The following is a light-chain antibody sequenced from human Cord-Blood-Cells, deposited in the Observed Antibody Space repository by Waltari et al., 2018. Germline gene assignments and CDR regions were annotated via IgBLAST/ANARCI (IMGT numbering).Light chain of an antibody. CDR1: QSLVYSDGHTY. V-gene: IGKV2-30*01. J-gene: IGKJ1*01. CDR3: MQGTHWPPT. CDR2: KVS. Sequence: VVMTQSPLSLPVTLGQPASISCRSSQSLVYSDGHTYLNWFQQRPGQSPRRLIYKVSNRDSGVPDRFSGRGSGTDFTLKISRVEAEDVGVYYCMQGTHWPPTFGQGTKVEIK.